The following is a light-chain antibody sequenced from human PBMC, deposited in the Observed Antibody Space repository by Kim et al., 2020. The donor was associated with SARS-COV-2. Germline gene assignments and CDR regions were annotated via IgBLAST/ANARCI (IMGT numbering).Light chain of an antibody. J-gene: IGLJ2*01. CDR2: VGTGGIVG. CDR1: SGYSNYK. Sequence: CTLSSGYSNYKVDWYQQRPGKGPRFVMRVGTGGIVGSKGDGIPDSFSVLGSGLNRYLTIKNIQEEDESDYHCGADHGSGSNFVVVFGGGTQLTVL. V-gene: IGLV9-49*01. CDR3: GADHGSGSNFVVV.